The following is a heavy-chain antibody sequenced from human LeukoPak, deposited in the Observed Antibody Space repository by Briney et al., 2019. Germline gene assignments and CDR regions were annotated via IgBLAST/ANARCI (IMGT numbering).Heavy chain of an antibody. J-gene: IGHJ4*02. CDR2: IRQDESER. Sequence: GGSLRLSCEGSGFSFSSYWMTWVRQLPGKVPEWVANIRQDESERYFADSVKGRFTISRDNAKNSLYLQMNSLRVDDTAVYYCASHYKTTGSNPQPDYWGQGTLVTVSS. CDR3: ASHYKTTGSNPQPDY. V-gene: IGHV3-7*01. CDR1: GFSFSSYW. D-gene: IGHD4-11*01.